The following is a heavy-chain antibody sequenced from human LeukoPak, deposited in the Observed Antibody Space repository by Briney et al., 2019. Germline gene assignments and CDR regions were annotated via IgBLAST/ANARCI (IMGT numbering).Heavy chain of an antibody. CDR1: GFIFTDDY. V-gene: IGHV3-11*01. D-gene: IGHD3-10*01. Sequence: GRSLRLSCATSGFIFTDDYMRWIRQTPGKGLEWVSTISSSGGTIYYTDSVKGRFTISRDNAKNSVYLQMHSLRAEDTAEYYCAKVAGWGSNPFDYWGQGTLVTVSS. J-gene: IGHJ4*02. CDR2: ISSSGGTI. CDR3: AKVAGWGSNPFDY.